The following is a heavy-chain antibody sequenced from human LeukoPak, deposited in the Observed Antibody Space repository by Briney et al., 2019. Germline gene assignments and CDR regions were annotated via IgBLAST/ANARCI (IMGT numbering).Heavy chain of an antibody. D-gene: IGHD6-13*01. CDR3: ARAASSWYGNWFDP. Sequence: GGSLRLSCAASGFTFSSYEMNWVRQAPGKGLEWVSYISSSGSNIYYADSVKGRFTISRDNAKNSLYLQMNSLRAEDTAAYYCARAASSWYGNWFDPWGQGTLVTVSS. J-gene: IGHJ5*02. V-gene: IGHV3-48*03. CDR1: GFTFSSYE. CDR2: ISSSGSNI.